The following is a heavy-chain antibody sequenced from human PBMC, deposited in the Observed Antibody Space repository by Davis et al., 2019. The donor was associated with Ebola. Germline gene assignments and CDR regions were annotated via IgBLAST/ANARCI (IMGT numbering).Heavy chain of an antibody. V-gene: IGHV3-33*01. Sequence: GESLKISCAASGFTFSSYGMHWVRQAPGKGLEWVAVIWYDGSNKYYADSVKGRFPISRANSKNTLYLQMNSLRAEDTAVYYCAAADIVVVVDGTSYPHAFDTWGQGTVVTVSS. D-gene: IGHD2-15*01. CDR2: IWYDGSNK. J-gene: IGHJ3*02. CDR1: GFTFSSYG. CDR3: AAADIVVVVDGTSYPHAFDT.